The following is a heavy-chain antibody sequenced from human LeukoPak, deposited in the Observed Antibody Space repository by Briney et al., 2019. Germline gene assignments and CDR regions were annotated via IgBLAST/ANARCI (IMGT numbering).Heavy chain of an antibody. V-gene: IGHV4-59*01. CDR1: GGSISPYF. CDR2: ISYTGST. D-gene: IGHD3-10*01. Sequence: SETLSLTCTVSGGSISPYFWSWIRQPPGKGLEWIGYISYTGSTNYNPSLKSRVTISVDTSKNQFSLQMTSVTAADTAVYYCARDDYRGVTNFDPWGQGTLVTVSS. J-gene: IGHJ5*02. CDR3: ARDDYRGVTNFDP.